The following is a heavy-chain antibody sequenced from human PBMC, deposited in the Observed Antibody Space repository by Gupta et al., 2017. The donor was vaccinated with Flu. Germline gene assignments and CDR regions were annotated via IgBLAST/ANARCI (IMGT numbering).Heavy chain of an antibody. D-gene: IGHD1-7*01. J-gene: IGHJ4*02. CDR1: GGSFSGYF. CDR2: INHSGST. V-gene: IGHV4-34*01. Sequence: QVRLQQWGAGRLKSSETLSLTCAVYGGSFSGYFWTWVRQPPGKGLEWVGEINHSGSTNYNPSLESRVTISLDTPKNQLSLKLSSLNAADTAVYYCARGWGATFKLLFDFWGQGTLVTVSS. CDR3: ARGWGATFKLLFDF.